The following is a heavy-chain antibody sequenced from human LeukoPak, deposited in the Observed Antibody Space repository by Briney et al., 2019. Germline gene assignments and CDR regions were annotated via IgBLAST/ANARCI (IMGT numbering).Heavy chain of an antibody. D-gene: IGHD6-13*01. CDR3: ARDLAAAGYFDY. V-gene: IGHV3-53*01. CDR1: GVTVSSNY. Sequence: GALRLSCAVSGVTVSSNYMSWVGLAPGNGLEWVSVIYSDGSTYYADSVKGRFTISRDNSKNTLYLQMNSLRAEDTAVYYCARDLAAAGYFDYWGQGILVSVSS. CDR2: IYSDGST. J-gene: IGHJ4*02.